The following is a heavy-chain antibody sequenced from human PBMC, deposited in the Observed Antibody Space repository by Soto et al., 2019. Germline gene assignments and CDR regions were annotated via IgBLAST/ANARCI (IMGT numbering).Heavy chain of an antibody. Sequence: QVQLVQSGAEVKKPGSSVKVSCKASGGTFSSYAISWVRQAPGQGLEWMGGIIPIFGTANYAQKFQGRVTITAAESTSTAYMELSSLGAEYTAVYDCARSGIIARYYYYGMDVWGQGTTVTVSS. V-gene: IGHV1-69*01. CDR2: IIPIFGTA. D-gene: IGHD3-10*01. J-gene: IGHJ6*02. CDR1: GGTFSSYA. CDR3: ARSGIIARYYYYGMDV.